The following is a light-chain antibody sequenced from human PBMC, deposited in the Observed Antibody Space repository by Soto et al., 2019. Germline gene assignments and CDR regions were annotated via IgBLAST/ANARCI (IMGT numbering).Light chain of an antibody. CDR1: SSDFGGYNY. CDR3: SSYTSSSTLL. CDR2: DVS. Sequence: QSALTQPASVSGSPGQSTTISCTGTSSDFGGYNYVSWYQQHPGKAPKLMIYDVSNRPSGVSNRFSGSKSGNTASLTISGLQAEDEADYYCSSYTSSSTLLFGGGTKLTVL. J-gene: IGLJ2*01. V-gene: IGLV2-14*01.